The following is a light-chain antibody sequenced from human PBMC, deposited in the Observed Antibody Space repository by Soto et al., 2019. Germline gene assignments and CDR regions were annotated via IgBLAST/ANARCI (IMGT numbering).Light chain of an antibody. CDR2: AAS. J-gene: IGKJ1*01. CDR3: QQTYSTLWT. V-gene: IGKV1-39*01. CDR1: QDINSH. Sequence: DIQMTQSPSSLSASVGDRVTITCRASQDINSHLHWYQQKPGKAPNLLIYAASTLESGVSSRFSGRGAGTDVTLTISSLQPEDFTTYYCQQTYSTLWTFGQGTKVDI.